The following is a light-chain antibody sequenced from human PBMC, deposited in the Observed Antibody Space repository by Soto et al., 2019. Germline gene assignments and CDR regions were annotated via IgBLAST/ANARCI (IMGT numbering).Light chain of an antibody. Sequence: EIVLTQSPGTLSLSPGERASLSCRASQTVSSVHLAWYQHKPGQAPRLLIYGASRRATGVPDRFSGSGSGTDFTLSISRLEPEDFAVYYCQQYDNSRWTFGQGTKVDIK. CDR2: GAS. CDR3: QQYDNSRWT. J-gene: IGKJ1*01. V-gene: IGKV3-20*01. CDR1: QTVSSVH.